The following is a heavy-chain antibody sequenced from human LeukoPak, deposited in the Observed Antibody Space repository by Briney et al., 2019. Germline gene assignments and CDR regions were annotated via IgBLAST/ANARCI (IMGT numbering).Heavy chain of an antibody. V-gene: IGHV3-33*06. J-gene: IGHJ5*02. D-gene: IGHD6-13*01. CDR2: IWYDGSNK. Sequence: GRSLRLSCAASGFTFSSYGMHWVRQAPGKGLEWVAVIWYDGSNKYYADSVKGRFTISRDNSKNTLYLQMNSLRADDTAVYYCAKGGQQLVWWFDPWGQGTLVTVSS. CDR1: GFTFSSYG. CDR3: AKGGQQLVWWFDP.